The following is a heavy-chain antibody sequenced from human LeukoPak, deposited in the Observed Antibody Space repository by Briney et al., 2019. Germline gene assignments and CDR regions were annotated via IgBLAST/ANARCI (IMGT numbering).Heavy chain of an antibody. V-gene: IGHV4-61*08. D-gene: IGHD1-26*01. CDR3: ARSDSSGSYEDPYDY. J-gene: IGHJ4*02. CDR1: GGSISSGGYY. Sequence: TSETLSLTCAVSGGSISSGGYYWSWIRQPPGKGLEWIGYIYYSGSTNYNPSLKSRVTISVDTSKNQFSLKLSSVTAADTAVYYCARSDSSGSYEDPYDYWGQGTLVTVSS. CDR2: IYYSGST.